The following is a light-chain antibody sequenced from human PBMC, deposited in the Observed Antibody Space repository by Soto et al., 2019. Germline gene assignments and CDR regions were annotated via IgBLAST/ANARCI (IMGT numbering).Light chain of an antibody. Sequence: SYELTQAPSVSVAPGQTARITCGGNNIGSESVHWYQQKPGQAPVLVVYDDSDRPSGIPERFSGSNSGNTATLTISRVAAGDEADYYCQVWDSSSDHTVFGGGTKLTVL. CDR2: DDS. CDR1: NIGSES. V-gene: IGLV3-21*02. J-gene: IGLJ2*01. CDR3: QVWDSSSDHTV.